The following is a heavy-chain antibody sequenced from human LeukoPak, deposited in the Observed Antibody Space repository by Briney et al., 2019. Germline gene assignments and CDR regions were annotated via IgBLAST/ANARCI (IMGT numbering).Heavy chain of an antibody. Sequence: SETLSLTCTVSGGSISGYSWSWIRQPPGKGLEWIGYIFDSGSTNYNPSLKSRVTISVATPKNQFYLELSSVTAADTAVYYCARDYHDTSGYNYVGGYYYMDVWGQGTTVTVSS. D-gene: IGHD3-22*01. CDR1: GGSISGYS. J-gene: IGHJ6*03. CDR2: IFDSGST. CDR3: ARDYHDTSGYNYVGGYYYMDV. V-gene: IGHV4-4*08.